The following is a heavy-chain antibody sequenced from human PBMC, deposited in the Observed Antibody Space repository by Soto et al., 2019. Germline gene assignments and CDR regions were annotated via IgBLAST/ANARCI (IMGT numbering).Heavy chain of an antibody. J-gene: IGHJ5*02. CDR1: GFTFSTYG. Sequence: QVQLVESGGGVVQPGRSLRLSCAASGFTFSTYGMHWVRQAPGKGLEWVAVISYDGNNKYYADSVKGRFTISRDNSKNTLYLQMNSLRAEDTAVYYCAKGAYSGNWYEDWGQRTLVTVAS. CDR2: ISYDGNNK. D-gene: IGHD2-21*01. CDR3: AKGAYSGNWYED. V-gene: IGHV3-30*18.